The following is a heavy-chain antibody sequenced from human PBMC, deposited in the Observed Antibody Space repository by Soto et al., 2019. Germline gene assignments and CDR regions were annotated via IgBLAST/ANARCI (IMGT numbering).Heavy chain of an antibody. CDR1: GFTFSSYW. Sequence: GGSLRLSCAASGFTFSSYWMHWVRQAPGKGLVWVSRINSDGSSTSYADSVKGRFTISRDNAKNTLYLQMNSLRAEDTAVYYCARRGGSCSSTSCYGTAYYYYGMDVWGQGTTVTVSS. CDR3: ARRGGSCSSTSCYGTAYYYYGMDV. V-gene: IGHV3-74*01. CDR2: INSDGSST. D-gene: IGHD2-2*01. J-gene: IGHJ6*02.